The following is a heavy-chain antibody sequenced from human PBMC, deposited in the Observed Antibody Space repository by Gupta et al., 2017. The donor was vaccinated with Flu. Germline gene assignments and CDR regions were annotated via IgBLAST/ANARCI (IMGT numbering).Heavy chain of an antibody. V-gene: IGHV3-53*04. J-gene: IGHJ4*02. CDR1: GFTVSSNY. CDR2: IYSGGST. CDR3: ARDPNGSGSYYDY. Sequence: EVQLVESGGGLVQTGGSLRLSCAASGFTVSSNYMSWVRQAPGKGLEWVSVIYSGGSTYYADSVKGRFTISRHNSKNTLYLQMNSLRAEDTAVYYCARDPNGSGSYYDYWGQGTLVTVSS. D-gene: IGHD3-10*01.